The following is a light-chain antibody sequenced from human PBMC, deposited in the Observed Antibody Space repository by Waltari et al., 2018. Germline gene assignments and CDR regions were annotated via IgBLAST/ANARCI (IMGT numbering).Light chain of an antibody. J-gene: IGKJ1*01. CDR1: QTIFMF. Sequence: DIQITQSPSSLSASLGDRVTITCRASQTIFMFLNWYQQRPGKAPNLLIYGASNLLSGVPSRFSGSGSGTDFTLTISSLQPEDVATYYCQESFTSPRTFGPGTKVEI. CDR3: QESFTSPRT. CDR2: GAS. V-gene: IGKV1-39*01.